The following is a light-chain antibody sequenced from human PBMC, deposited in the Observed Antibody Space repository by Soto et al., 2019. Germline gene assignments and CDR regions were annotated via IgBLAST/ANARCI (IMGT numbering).Light chain of an antibody. CDR2: GAS. CDR3: QQYKSYWT. CDR1: QSVSSSY. J-gene: IGKJ1*01. Sequence: EIVLPQSPGTLSLSPGERATLSCRASQSVSSSYLAWYQQKPGQAPRLLIYGASSRATGIPDRFSGSGSGTEFTLTINSLQPDDFATYYCQQYKSYWTFGQGTKMDIK. V-gene: IGKV3-20*01.